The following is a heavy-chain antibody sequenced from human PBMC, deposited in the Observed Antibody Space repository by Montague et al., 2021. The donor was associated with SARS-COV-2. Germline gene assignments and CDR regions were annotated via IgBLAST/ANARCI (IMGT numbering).Heavy chain of an antibody. D-gene: IGHD2-21*01. CDR3: ARNFVVHYWYGMDV. CDR1: GGSISSYY. Sequence: SETLSLTCTVAGGSISSYYWSWIRQPPGKGLEWIGYINYSGSTNXNPSLKSRVTISVDTSKNQFSLNLSSVTAADTAVYYCARNFVVHYWYGMDVWGQGTTVTVSS. CDR2: INYSGST. J-gene: IGHJ6*02. V-gene: IGHV4-59*01.